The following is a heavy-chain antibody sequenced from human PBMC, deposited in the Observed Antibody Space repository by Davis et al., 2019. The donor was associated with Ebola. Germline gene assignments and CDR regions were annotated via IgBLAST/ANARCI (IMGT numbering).Heavy chain of an antibody. CDR1: EFTFSSDS. J-gene: IGHJ4*02. CDR2: IDSDSTYI. V-gene: IGHV3-21*06. Sequence: GESLKISCAASEFTFSSDSMNWVRQAPGRGLEWVSSIDSDSTYIYYADSVKGRFTTSRDNAKNSLYLQMNSLRPEDTAVYYCARMSSSWYSFDYWGQGTLVTVSS. CDR3: ARMSSSWYSFDY. D-gene: IGHD6-13*01.